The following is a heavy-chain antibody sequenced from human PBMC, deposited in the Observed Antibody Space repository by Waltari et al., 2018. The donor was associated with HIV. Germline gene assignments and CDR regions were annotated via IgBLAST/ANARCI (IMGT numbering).Heavy chain of an antibody. CDR1: GYTFTSYY. J-gene: IGHJ5*02. CDR3: AGSDPGGWFDP. CDR2: INPSGGST. D-gene: IGHD3-10*01. Sequence: QVQLVQSGAEVKKPGASVKVSCKASGYTFTSYYMHWVRQAPGQGLEWMGTINPSGGSTSYSKKFQGRVTMTRDTSTSTVYRELSSLRSEDTAVYYCAGSDPGGWFDPWGQGTLVTVSS. V-gene: IGHV1-46*01.